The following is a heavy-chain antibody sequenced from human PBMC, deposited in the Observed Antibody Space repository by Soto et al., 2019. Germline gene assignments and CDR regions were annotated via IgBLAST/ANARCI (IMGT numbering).Heavy chain of an antibody. Sequence: SETLSLTCTVFGGSVSSNDCSWIRQSPGKGLEWVAYVYYSGSTNYNPSFKSRVTISADTSKNQFSLKLNSVSAADTAVYYCAWSTYYEYFQYWGRGTLVTVSS. CDR1: GGSVSSND. D-gene: IGHD1-26*01. CDR3: AWSTYYEYFQY. J-gene: IGHJ1*01. V-gene: IGHV4-59*02. CDR2: VYYSGST.